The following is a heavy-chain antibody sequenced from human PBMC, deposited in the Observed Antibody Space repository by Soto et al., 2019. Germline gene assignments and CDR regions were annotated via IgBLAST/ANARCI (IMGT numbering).Heavy chain of an antibody. V-gene: IGHV3-33*01. Sequence: QVHLVESGGGVVQPGRSLRLSCSASGFMLSDYGMHWVRQVAGKGLEWVAVTWFDGSQTLYADSVKGRFTISRDNSKNTMYLHMNSLRAEDTAVYYCARDGRSGWTSYHFDYWGQGALVTVSS. CDR1: GFMLSDYG. D-gene: IGHD6-19*01. CDR2: TWFDGSQT. CDR3: ARDGRSGWTSYHFDY. J-gene: IGHJ4*02.